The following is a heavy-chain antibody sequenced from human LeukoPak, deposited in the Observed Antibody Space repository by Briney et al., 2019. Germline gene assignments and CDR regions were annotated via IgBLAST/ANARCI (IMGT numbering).Heavy chain of an antibody. Sequence: ASVKVSCKASGYTFTSYDINWVRQATGQGLEWMGWMNPNSGNTGYAQKFQGRVTMTRNTSISTAYMELSSLRSEDTAMYYCARRKTIQLWLSGPYYGMDVWGQGTTVTVSS. CDR3: ARRKTIQLWLSGPYYGMDV. CDR2: MNPNSGNT. V-gene: IGHV1-8*01. D-gene: IGHD5-18*01. CDR1: GYTFTSYD. J-gene: IGHJ6*02.